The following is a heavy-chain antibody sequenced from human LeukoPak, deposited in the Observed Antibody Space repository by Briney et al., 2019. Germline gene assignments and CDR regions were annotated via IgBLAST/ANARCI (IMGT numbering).Heavy chain of an antibody. CDR3: TSRVNDYGDYTIDY. D-gene: IGHD4-17*01. CDR2: IRSNANNYAT. V-gene: IGHV3-73*01. CDR1: GFTFSGSP. J-gene: IGHJ4*02. Sequence: PGGSLRLSCSASGFTFSGSPIHWVRQASGKGLEWVGRIRSNANNYATEYTASVKGRFTMSRDDSKNMAYRQMNSLKTEDTAVYYCTSRVNDYGDYTIDYWGQGTLVTVSS.